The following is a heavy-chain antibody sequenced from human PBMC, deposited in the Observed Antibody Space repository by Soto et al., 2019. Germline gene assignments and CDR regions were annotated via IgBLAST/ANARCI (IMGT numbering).Heavy chain of an antibody. Sequence: VGSMRLSCAASGFTFSTYWMHWVRQAPGKGLVWVSRINSDGSTTNYADSVKGRFTISRDNAKNTLYLQMNSLRAEDTDVYYCARDAYYDMGVWGQGTTVTVSS. CDR3: ARDAYYDMGV. CDR1: GFTFSTYW. CDR2: INSDGSTT. J-gene: IGHJ6*02. V-gene: IGHV3-74*01.